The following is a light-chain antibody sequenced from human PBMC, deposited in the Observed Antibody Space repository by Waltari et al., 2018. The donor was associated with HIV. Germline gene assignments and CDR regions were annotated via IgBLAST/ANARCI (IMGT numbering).Light chain of an antibody. J-gene: IGLJ3*02. CDR2: DND. CDR3: GTWDSTLSVWV. CDR1: GPNTGHNY. V-gene: IGLV1-51*01. Sequence: QSVLTQPPSVSAAPGQKVTISRSASGPNTGHNYVLWYQQLPGTAPKPLIYDNDKRPSGIPDRFSGSKSGASATLGITGLQTEDEADYYCGTWDSTLSVWVFGGGTKLTVL.